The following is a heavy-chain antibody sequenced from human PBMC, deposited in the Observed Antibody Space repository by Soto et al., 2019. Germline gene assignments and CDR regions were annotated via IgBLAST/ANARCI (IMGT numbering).Heavy chain of an antibody. V-gene: IGHV4-30-4*01. CDR1: GGPISTGDDY. Sequence: SETLSFTCTVCGGPISTGDDYWYRVRKEPGKGPGWVGYIYDNGLTCYHPSLKRRIDISLGVSRNQFSLRLTSVTASETAVYFCGRVGYGLDELSYWGPGMLVT. CDR3: GRVGYGLDELSY. CDR2: IYDNGLT. J-gene: IGHJ4*02. D-gene: IGHD3-3*01.